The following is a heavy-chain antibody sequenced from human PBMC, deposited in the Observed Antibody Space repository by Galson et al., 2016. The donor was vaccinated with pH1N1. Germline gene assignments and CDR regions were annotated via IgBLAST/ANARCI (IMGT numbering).Heavy chain of an antibody. CDR1: GGTFRNYA. CDR2: ITIIFDTS. D-gene: IGHD3-16*01. CDR3: ARDGGSKLDY. J-gene: IGHJ4*02. V-gene: IGHV1-69*13. Sequence: SVKVSCKASGGTFRNYAITWVRQAPGQGLEWMGGITIIFDTSNYSQKFQDRVTITADHSTTTVYMELSSLRFEDTAMYYCARDGGSKLDYWGQGTLVTVSS.